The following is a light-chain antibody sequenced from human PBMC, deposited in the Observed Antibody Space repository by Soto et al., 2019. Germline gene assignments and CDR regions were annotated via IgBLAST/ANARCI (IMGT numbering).Light chain of an antibody. V-gene: IGKV3-11*01. J-gene: IGKJ3*01. CDR3: QQRSNWPPGT. Sequence: EIVLTQSPATLSLSPGERATISCRASQSFSSYLAWYQQKPGQAPRLLIYDASNRATGIPARFSGSGSGTDFTLTISSLEPEDFAVYYCQQRSNWPPGTFGPGTKVDIK. CDR2: DAS. CDR1: QSFSSY.